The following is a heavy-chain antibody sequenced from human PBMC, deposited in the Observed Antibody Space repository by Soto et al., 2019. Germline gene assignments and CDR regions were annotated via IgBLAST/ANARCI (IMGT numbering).Heavy chain of an antibody. Sequence: GASVKVSCKASGGTFSSYAISWVRQAPGQGLEWMGGIIPIFGTANYAQKFQGRVTITADESTSTAYMELSSLRSEDTAVYYCARVMVRGPYGMEVWGQGTTVTVSS. CDR3: ARVMVRGPYGMEV. J-gene: IGHJ6*02. CDR2: IIPIFGTA. V-gene: IGHV1-69*13. D-gene: IGHD3-10*01. CDR1: GGTFSSYA.